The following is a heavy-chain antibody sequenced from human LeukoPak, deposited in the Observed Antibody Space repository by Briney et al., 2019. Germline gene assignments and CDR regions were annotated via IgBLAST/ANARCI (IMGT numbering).Heavy chain of an antibody. CDR2: ISSSGSTI. V-gene: IGHV3-48*04. Sequence: GGSLKLSCAASGFTFSSYWMSWVRQAPGKGLEWVSYISSSGSTIYYADSVKGRFTISRDNAKNSLYLQMNSLRAEDTAVYYCASGLVDTAMIDYWGQGTLVTVSS. CDR3: ASGLVDTAMIDY. D-gene: IGHD5-18*01. CDR1: GFTFSSYW. J-gene: IGHJ4*02.